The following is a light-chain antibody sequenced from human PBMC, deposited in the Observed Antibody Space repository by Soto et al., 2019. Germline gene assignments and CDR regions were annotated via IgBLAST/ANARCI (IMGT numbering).Light chain of an antibody. Sequence: DIQTTQSPSSLSASAGDRVTITCRTSDNIAKYLNWYQQKPGQVPKLLIVAASRLQSGVPTRFSGSGSGTDLTLTINTLQPEDFATYYCQQSYSAPPWTFGQGTKVDIK. CDR2: AAS. V-gene: IGKV1-39*01. J-gene: IGKJ1*01. CDR3: QQSYSAPPWT. CDR1: DNIAKY.